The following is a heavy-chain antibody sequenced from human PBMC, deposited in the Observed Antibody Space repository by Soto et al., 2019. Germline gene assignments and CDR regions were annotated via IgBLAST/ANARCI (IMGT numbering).Heavy chain of an antibody. D-gene: IGHD2-15*01. Sequence: PGGSLRLSGTASVFSFSDYDMHWVRQAPGKGLEWVSTIGAARDLYYTGSVKHRFTISRENARNSMFLQMNSVTVGDTAVYYCARAYTGRLPRRADYYYALDVWGQGIMVTVSS. CDR3: ARAYTGRLPRRADYYYALDV. CDR1: VFSFSDYD. CDR2: IGAARDL. J-gene: IGHJ6*02. V-gene: IGHV3-13*05.